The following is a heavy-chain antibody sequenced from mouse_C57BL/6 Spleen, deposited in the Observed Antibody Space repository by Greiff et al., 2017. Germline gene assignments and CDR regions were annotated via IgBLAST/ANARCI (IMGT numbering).Heavy chain of an antibody. CDR1: GFSLTSYG. D-gene: IGHD2-5*01. CDR2: IWSGGST. CDR3: AKNKDYYSNRYAMDY. Sequence: QVQLKESGPGLVQPSQSLSITCTVSGFSLTSYGVHWVRQPPGKGLEWLGVIWSGGSTDYNAAFISRLSISKDNSKSQVFFKMNSLQADDTAIYYCAKNKDYYSNRYAMDYWGQGTSVTVSS. V-gene: IGHV2-4*01. J-gene: IGHJ4*01.